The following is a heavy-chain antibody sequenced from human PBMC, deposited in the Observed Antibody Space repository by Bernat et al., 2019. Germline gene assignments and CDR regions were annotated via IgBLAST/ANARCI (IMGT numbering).Heavy chain of an antibody. V-gene: IGHV3-30-3*01. Sequence: QVQLVESGGGVVQPGRSLRLSCAASGFTLSSYAMHWVREAPGKGLEWVAVISYDGSNKDYADSVKGRFTISWDNSKNTLYLHMNSLGAEDTAVYYCARDHPGYIVVVPAAAYGGGNYYYVMDVWGQGTTVTVSS. CDR3: ARDHPGYIVVVPAAAYGGGNYYYVMDV. J-gene: IGHJ6*02. CDR1: GFTLSSYA. CDR2: ISYDGSNK. D-gene: IGHD2-2*01.